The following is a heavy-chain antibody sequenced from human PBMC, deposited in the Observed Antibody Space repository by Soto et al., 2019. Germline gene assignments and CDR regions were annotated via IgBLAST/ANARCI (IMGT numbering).Heavy chain of an antibody. Sequence: QVQLVQSGAGEKKPGASVKVSCKASGYTFISYAMHWVRQAPGQSLEWMGWINPGNGDTKYSQTLQGRVTLTRDTSASTAYMELTSLSSDDTAVYYCAAGGGGSRYWGQGTLVTVSS. D-gene: IGHD2-15*01. CDR3: AAGGGGSRY. V-gene: IGHV1-3*05. CDR1: GYTFISYA. CDR2: INPGNGDT. J-gene: IGHJ4*02.